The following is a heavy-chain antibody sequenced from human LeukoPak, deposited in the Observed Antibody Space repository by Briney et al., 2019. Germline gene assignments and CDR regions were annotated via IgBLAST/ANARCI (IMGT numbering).Heavy chain of an antibody. D-gene: IGHD6-13*01. J-gene: IGHJ4*02. CDR1: GFTFSHYY. CDR2: INHSGST. Sequence: PGGSLRLSCAASGFTFSHYYWSWIRQPPGKGLEWIGEINHSGSTNYNPSLKSRVTISVDTSKNQFSLKLSSVTAADTAVYYCARGGYSSSWYGDGFDYWGQGTLVTVSS. V-gene: IGHV4-34*01. CDR3: ARGGYSSSWYGDGFDY.